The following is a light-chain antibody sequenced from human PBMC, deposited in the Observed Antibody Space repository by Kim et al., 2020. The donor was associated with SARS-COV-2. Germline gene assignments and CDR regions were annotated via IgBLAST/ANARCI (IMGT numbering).Light chain of an antibody. Sequence: SPGERATLSYRASQSVSSSYLAWYQQKAGQGPRLLMYGASSRATGIPERFSGSGSGTDFTLTISRLEPEDFAVYYCQHYGKFPWTFGQGTKVDIK. CDR1: QSVSSSY. CDR2: GAS. V-gene: IGKV3-20*01. J-gene: IGKJ1*01. CDR3: QHYGKFPWT.